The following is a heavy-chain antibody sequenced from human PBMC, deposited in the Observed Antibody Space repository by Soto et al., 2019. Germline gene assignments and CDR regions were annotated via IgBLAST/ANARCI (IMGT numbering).Heavy chain of an antibody. CDR2: IYPGDSDT. Sequence: HGESLKISCQGSGYAFSSYWIAWVRQMPGKGLEWMGIIYPGDSDTRYSPSFQGQVTISVDKSITTAYLQWSSLKASDTAMYYCARGYCTATICDPWFDPWGQGTLVTAPQ. V-gene: IGHV5-51*01. J-gene: IGHJ5*02. CDR3: ARGYCTATICDPWFDP. CDR1: GYAFSSYW. D-gene: IGHD2-8*02.